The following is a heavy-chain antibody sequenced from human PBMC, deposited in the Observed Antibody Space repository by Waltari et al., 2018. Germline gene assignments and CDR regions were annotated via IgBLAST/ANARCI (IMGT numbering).Heavy chain of an antibody. Sequence: QVQLVQSGAEVKKPGASVKVSCKASGYTFTGYYMHWVRQAPGQGLEWMGLINPNSGGTIYANNFQGGVTMTRETSISTAYMELSRLRSDDTALYDCATGIVVVPAANRGYAFDIWGQGTMVTVSS. V-gene: IGHV1-2*07. CDR1: GYTFTGYY. CDR2: INPNSGGT. CDR3: ATGIVVVPAANRGYAFDI. D-gene: IGHD2-2*01. J-gene: IGHJ3*02.